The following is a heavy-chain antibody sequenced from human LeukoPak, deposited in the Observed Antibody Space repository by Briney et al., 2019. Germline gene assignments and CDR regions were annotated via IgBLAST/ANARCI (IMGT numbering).Heavy chain of an antibody. CDR3: ARGAITMVRGLKTAYYYYYMDV. J-gene: IGHJ6*03. CDR2: IYYSGST. V-gene: IGHV4-59*01. CDR1: GGSISSYY. D-gene: IGHD3-10*01. Sequence: SETLSLTCTVSGGSISSYYWSWIRQPPGKGLEWIGYIYYSGSTNYNPSLKSRVTISVDTSKNQFSPKLSSVTAADTAVYYCARGAITMVRGLKTAYYYYYMDVWGKGTTVTVSS.